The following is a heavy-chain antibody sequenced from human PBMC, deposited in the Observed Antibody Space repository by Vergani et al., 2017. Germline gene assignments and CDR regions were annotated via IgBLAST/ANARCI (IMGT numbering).Heavy chain of an antibody. CDR2: IWYDGSNK. D-gene: IGHD6-19*01. Sequence: VQLLESGGGVVQPGRSLRLSCAASGFTFSSYGMHWVRQAPGKGLEWVAVIWYDGSNKYYADSVKGRFTISRDNSKNTLYLQMNSLRAEDTAVYYCARGWGSGWLRDPDYWGQGTLVTVSS. CDR3: ARGWGSGWLRDPDY. CDR1: GFTFSSYG. J-gene: IGHJ4*02. V-gene: IGHV3-33*01.